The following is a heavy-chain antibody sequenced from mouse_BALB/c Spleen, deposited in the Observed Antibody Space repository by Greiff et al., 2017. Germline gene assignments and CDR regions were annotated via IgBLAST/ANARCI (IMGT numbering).Heavy chain of an antibody. D-gene: IGHD2-4*01. CDR2: ISSGGSYT. CDR1: GFTFSSYA. CDR3: ARSYDYHFDY. Sequence: EVHLVESGGGLVKPGGSLKLSCAASGFTFSSYAMSWVRQSPEKRLEWVAEISSGGSYTYYPDTVTGRFTISRDNAKNTLYLEMSSLRSEDTAMYYCARSYDYHFDYWGQGTTLTVSS. V-gene: IGHV5-9-4*01. J-gene: IGHJ2*01.